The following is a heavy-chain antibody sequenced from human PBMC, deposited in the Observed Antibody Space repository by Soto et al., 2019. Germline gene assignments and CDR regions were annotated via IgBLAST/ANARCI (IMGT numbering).Heavy chain of an antibody. J-gene: IGHJ5*02. CDR3: ARDVGYCTNGVCGWFDP. D-gene: IGHD2-8*01. CDR1: GYTLTSYA. Sequence: GSVKVSCKASGYTLTSYAMHWVRQAPGQRLEWMGWINAGNGNTKYSQKFQGRVTITRDTSASTAYMELSSLRSEDTAVYYCARDVGYCTNGVCGWFDPWGQGTLVTVSS. CDR2: INAGNGNT. V-gene: IGHV1-3*01.